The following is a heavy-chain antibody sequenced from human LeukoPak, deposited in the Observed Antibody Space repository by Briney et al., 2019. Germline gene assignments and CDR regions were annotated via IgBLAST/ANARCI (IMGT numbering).Heavy chain of an antibody. J-gene: IGHJ4*02. D-gene: IGHD3-22*01. CDR1: GGSTSSYY. Sequence: KPSETLSLTCTVSGGSTSSYYWSWIRQPAGKGLEWIGRIYTSGSTNYNPSLKSRVTMSVDTSKNQFSLKLSSVTAEDTAVYYCAINAKTYYYDSSGSYYFDYWGQGTLVTVSS. CDR3: AINAKTYYYDSSGSYYFDY. V-gene: IGHV4-4*07. CDR2: IYTSGST.